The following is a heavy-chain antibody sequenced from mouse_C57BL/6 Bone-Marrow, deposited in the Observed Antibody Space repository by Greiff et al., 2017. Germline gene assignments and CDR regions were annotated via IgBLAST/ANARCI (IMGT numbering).Heavy chain of an antibody. CDR3: ARHYYENIDY. CDR2: ICDGGSYT. CDR1: GFTFSSYA. J-gene: IGHJ2*03. V-gene: IGHV5-4*01. D-gene: IGHD1-2*01. Sequence: EVHLVESGGGLVTPGGSLKLSCAASGFTFSSYAMSWVRQTPEKRLEWVATICDGGSYTYSPDNVTGRFTISRDNAKTNLYLQMSHLKSEDTAMYYWARHYYENIDYWGQGNSLTVSS.